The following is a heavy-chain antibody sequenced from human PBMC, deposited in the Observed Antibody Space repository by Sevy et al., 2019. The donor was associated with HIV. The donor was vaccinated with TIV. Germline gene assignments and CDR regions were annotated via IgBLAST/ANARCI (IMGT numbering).Heavy chain of an antibody. Sequence: GGSLRLSCAASGFTFSNAWMTWVRQAPGKGLEWVGRIKRKSDGGTSDYAVPVQGRFTFSRDDSTNTVYLQMNSLRADDTGVYYCATGVYITGTSDYWGQGTLVTVSS. V-gene: IGHV3-15*05. CDR2: IKRKSDGGTS. D-gene: IGHD1-20*01. CDR3: ATGVYITGTSDY. CDR1: GFTFSNAW. J-gene: IGHJ4*02.